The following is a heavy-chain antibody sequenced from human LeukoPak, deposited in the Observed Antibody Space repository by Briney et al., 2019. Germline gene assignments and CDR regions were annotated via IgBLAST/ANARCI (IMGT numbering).Heavy chain of an antibody. CDR3: ARHAWQQPDY. CDR1: GGSISSGDYY. Sequence: PSETLSLTCTVSGGSISSGDYYWSWIRQPPGKGLEWIGYIYYSGSTNYNPSLKSRVTISVDTSKNQFSLRLNSVTAADTAVYYCARHAWQQPDYWGQGTLVTVSS. J-gene: IGHJ4*02. CDR2: IYYSGST. D-gene: IGHD6-13*01. V-gene: IGHV4-39*01.